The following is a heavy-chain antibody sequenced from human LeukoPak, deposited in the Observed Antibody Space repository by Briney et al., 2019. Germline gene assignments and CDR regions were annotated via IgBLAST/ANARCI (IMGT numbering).Heavy chain of an antibody. J-gene: IGHJ6*02. CDR2: IYYSGST. V-gene: IGHV4-39*02. D-gene: IGHD2-2*01. Sequence: PSETLSPTCTVSGGSISSSSYYWGWIRQPPGKGLEWIGSIYYSGSTYYNPSLKSRVTISVDTSKNQFSLKLSSVTAADTAVYYCARDIVVVPAAMEDYYYYGMDVWGQGTTVTVSS. CDR3: ARDIVVVPAAMEDYYYYGMDV. CDR1: GGSISSSSYY.